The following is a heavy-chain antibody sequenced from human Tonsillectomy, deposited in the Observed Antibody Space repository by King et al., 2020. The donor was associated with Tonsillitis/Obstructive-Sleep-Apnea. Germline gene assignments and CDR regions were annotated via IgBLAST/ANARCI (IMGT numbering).Heavy chain of an antibody. Sequence: QLVQSGAEVKKPGESLKISCKVSGYSFTSYWIGWGRQMPGKGLEWMGNIYPGDSDTRYSPSFQGQVTISSDKSVSTAYLQWSSLKASDTAMYYCAGGYYDFWSGYSQNPFFDYWGQGTLVTVSS. J-gene: IGHJ4*02. D-gene: IGHD3-3*01. CDR3: AGGYYDFWSGYSQNPFFDY. CDR2: IYPGDSDT. V-gene: IGHV5-51*01. CDR1: GYSFTSYW.